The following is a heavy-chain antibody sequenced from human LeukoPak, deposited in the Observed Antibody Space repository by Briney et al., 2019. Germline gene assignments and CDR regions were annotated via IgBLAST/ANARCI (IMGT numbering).Heavy chain of an antibody. CDR2: ISNSGGST. CDR3: AKETLGYRRGLEM. V-gene: IGHV3-23*01. CDR1: GITLSSYD. J-gene: IGHJ3*02. D-gene: IGHD3-16*02. Sequence: GGSLRLSCAASGITLSSYDMSWVRQAPGKGLEWVSFISNSGGSTYYAESVKGRFTISRDNSKNTVTLGMSSLRGEDTAHYYCAKETLGYRRGLEMWGQGTTVTVSS.